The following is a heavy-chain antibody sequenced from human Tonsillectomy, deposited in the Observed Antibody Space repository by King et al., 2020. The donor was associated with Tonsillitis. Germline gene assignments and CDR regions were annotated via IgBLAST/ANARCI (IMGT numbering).Heavy chain of an antibody. J-gene: IGHJ4*02. V-gene: IGHV1-18*01. CDR2: ISAYNGNT. D-gene: IGHD3-9*01. CDR1: GYTFTSYG. CDR3: ARDEYYDLLTAYYTVGDWKNYFEY. Sequence: QLVQSGAEVKKPGASVKVSCKASGYTFTSYGISWVRQAPGQGLEWMGWISAYNGNTNYAQRLQGRVTLTTDTSTSTAYMELRSLRSDDTAVYYCARDEYYDLLTAYYTVGDWKNYFEYWGQGTLVTVSS.